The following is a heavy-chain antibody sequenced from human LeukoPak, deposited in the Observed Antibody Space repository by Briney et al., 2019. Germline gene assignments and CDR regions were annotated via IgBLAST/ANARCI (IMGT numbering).Heavy chain of an antibody. V-gene: IGHV1-18*01. J-gene: IGHJ4*02. CDR2: ISAYNGNT. CDR3: ARDIVGATSSSFDY. D-gene: IGHD1-26*01. CDR1: GYTFTSYG. Sequence: ASVKVSCKASGYTFTSYGISWVRQAPGQGLEWMGWISAYNGNTNYAQKLQGRVTMTTDTSTSTAYMELRSLRSDDTAVYCCARDIVGATSSSFDYWGQGTPVTVSS.